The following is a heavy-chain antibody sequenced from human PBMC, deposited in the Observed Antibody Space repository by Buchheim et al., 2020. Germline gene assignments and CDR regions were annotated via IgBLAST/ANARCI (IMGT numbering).Heavy chain of an antibody. CDR3: AKEAPRQSDSSGWYLNWFDP. J-gene: IGHJ5*02. Sequence: EVQLLESGGGLVQPGGSLRLSCAASGFTFSSYAMNWVRQAPGKGLEWVSVISGSGGSTYYADSVKGRFTISRDNSKNTLYLQMNSLRAEDTAVYYCAKEAPRQSDSSGWYLNWFDPWGQGTL. CDR2: ISGSGGST. D-gene: IGHD6-19*01. CDR1: GFTFSSYA. V-gene: IGHV3-23*01.